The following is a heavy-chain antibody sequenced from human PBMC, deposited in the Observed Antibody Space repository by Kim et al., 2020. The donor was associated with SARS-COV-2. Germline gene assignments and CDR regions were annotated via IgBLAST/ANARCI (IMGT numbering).Heavy chain of an antibody. CDR2: GGST. D-gene: IGHD3-10*01. CDR3: VRNYQDMDV. V-gene: IGHV3-20*03. Sequence: GGSTDCGGSVRGRFTISREDARNSLYLQMNSLRVEDTALYYCVRNYQDMDVWGKGTTVPVSS. J-gene: IGHJ6*04.